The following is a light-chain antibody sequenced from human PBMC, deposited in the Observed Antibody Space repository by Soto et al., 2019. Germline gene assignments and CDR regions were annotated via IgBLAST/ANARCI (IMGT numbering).Light chain of an antibody. CDR2: DVS. CDR3: QQYGSSPRT. J-gene: IGKJ1*01. CDR1: RSLSSTS. Sequence: EIFFTQSPGTLALSPGERAALSCRASRSLSSTSLAWYQQRPGQAPRLLIYDVSSRATGIPDRFSGSGSGTDFTLTINRLEPDDFAVYYCQQYGSSPRTFSQGTKVDIK. V-gene: IGKV3-20*01.